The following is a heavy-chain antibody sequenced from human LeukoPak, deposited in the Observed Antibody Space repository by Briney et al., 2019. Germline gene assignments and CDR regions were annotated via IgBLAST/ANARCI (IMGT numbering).Heavy chain of an antibody. CDR2: IYHSGST. J-gene: IGHJ5*02. D-gene: IGHD3-22*01. CDR1: GGSISSSNW. CDR3: ARGAQDRYYDSSGYDTGQFDP. Sequence: SETLSLTCAVSGGSISSSNWWSWVRQPPGKGLEWIGEIYHSGSTNYNPSLKSRVTISVDTSKNQFSLKLSSVTAADTAVYYCARGAQDRYYDSSGYDTGQFDPWGQGTLVTVSS. V-gene: IGHV4-4*02.